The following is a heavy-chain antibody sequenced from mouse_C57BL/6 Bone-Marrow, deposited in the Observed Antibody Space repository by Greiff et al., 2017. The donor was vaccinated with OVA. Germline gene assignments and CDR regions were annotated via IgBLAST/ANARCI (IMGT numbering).Heavy chain of an antibody. CDR3: ARDEGYYYGSSWYFDV. J-gene: IGHJ1*03. V-gene: IGHV5-4*01. D-gene: IGHD1-1*01. CDR2: LSDGGSYT. CDR1: GFTFSSYA. Sequence: EVKLVESGGGLVKPGGSLKLSCAASGFTFSSYAMSWVRQTPEKRLEWVATLSDGGSYTSYPDNVKGRFTISRDNAKNNLYLQMSHLKSEDTAMYYCARDEGYYYGSSWYFDVWGTGTTVTVSS.